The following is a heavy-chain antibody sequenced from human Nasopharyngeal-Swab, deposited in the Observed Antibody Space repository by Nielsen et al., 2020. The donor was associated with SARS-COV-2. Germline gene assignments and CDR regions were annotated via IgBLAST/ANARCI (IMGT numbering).Heavy chain of an antibody. J-gene: IGHJ6*02. V-gene: IGHV1-46*02. CDR1: GYTFNNYY. CDR2: INPGSGGT. CDR3: ARRGRCSGSSCDMDV. Sequence: SVKVSCKASGYTFNNYYIHWVRQAPGQGLEWMGMINPGSGGTTYAQKFQGRVTMTRDKYTSKVFMDLSSLRSEDTAVYYCARRGRCSGSSCDMDVWGQGTTVTVSS. D-gene: IGHD2-2*01.